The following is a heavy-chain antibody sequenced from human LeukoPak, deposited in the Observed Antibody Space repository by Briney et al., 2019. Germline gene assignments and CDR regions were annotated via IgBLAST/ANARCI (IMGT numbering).Heavy chain of an antibody. D-gene: IGHD4-11*01. CDR3: ARDLTTPVDY. CDR2: INPNSGGT. CDR1: GYTFSGYY. J-gene: IGHJ4*02. V-gene: IGHV1-2*02. Sequence: VASVKVSCKASGYTFSGYYMHWVRQAPGQGLEWMGWINPNSGGTNYAQKFQGRVTMTRDTSISTAYMELSRLSSDDTAVYDCARDLTTPVDYWGQGTLVTVSS.